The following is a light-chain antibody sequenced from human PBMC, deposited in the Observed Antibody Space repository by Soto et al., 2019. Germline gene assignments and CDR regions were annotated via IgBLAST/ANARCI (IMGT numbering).Light chain of an antibody. V-gene: IGKV3-15*01. CDR2: GAT. Sequence: EIVITQSPATLSVSPGERVTLSCRASQSVSTRLAWYQHKPGQSPRLLISGATTGATGIPPRFSASGSGTDFTLTVNSXQSEDIAVYYCQQYHNWPVTFGGGTKVDIK. J-gene: IGKJ4*02. CDR1: QSVSTR. CDR3: QQYHNWPVT.